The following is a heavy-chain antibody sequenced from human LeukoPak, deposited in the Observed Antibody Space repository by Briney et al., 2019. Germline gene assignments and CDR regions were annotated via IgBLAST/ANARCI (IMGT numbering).Heavy chain of an antibody. CDR1: GFTFSTYA. J-gene: IGHJ4*02. D-gene: IGHD2-15*01. V-gene: IGHV3-23*01. Sequence: GGSLRLSCAASGFTFSTYAMSWVRQAPGKGLEWVSTISGNGGSTYYADSVKGRFIISRDNSKNTLYLQMNSLRAEDTAVYYCAKFALRYCSGGSCHPFDYWGQGTLVTVSS. CDR2: ISGNGGST. CDR3: AKFALRYCSGGSCHPFDY.